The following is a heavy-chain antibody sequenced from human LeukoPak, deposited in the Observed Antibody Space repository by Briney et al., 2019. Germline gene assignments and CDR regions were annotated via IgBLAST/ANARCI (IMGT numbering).Heavy chain of an antibody. V-gene: IGHV3-53*01. D-gene: IGHD4-23*01. CDR3: ASHGGSSLTWFDY. CDR2: IYSGGST. J-gene: IGHJ4*02. CDR1: GFTVSSNY. Sequence: GGSLRLSCAASGFTVSSNYMSWVRHAPGMGLEWVSVIYSGGSTYYADSVKGRFTISRDNSKNTLYLQMNSLRAEDTAVYYCASHGGSSLTWFDYWGQGTLVTVSS.